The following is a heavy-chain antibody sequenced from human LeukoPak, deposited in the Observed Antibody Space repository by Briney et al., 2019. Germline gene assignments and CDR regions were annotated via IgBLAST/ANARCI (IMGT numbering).Heavy chain of an antibody. CDR2: ISLDGSNK. CDR1: GFTFSSYV. Sequence: PGRSLRLSCAASGFTFSSYVMHWVRQAPGEGLEWVAVISLDGSNKYYGDSLKGRFTISRDNSKNTLYLQMNSLRGEDMAIYYCARDFGWLSGFDYWGQGTLVTVSS. J-gene: IGHJ4*02. V-gene: IGHV3-30-3*01. CDR3: ARDFGWLSGFDY. D-gene: IGHD3-9*01.